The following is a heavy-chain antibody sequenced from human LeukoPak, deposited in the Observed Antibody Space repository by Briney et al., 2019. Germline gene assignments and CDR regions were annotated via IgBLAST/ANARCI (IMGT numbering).Heavy chain of an antibody. V-gene: IGHV1-2*02. CDR1: GYTFTGHY. J-gene: IGHJ4*02. Sequence: ASVKVSCKASGYTFTGHYMHWVRHAPGQGLEWMGWIIPNNGGTHYAQKFQGRVTMTRDTSISTAYMELSRLRSDDTAVYYCARGYALYSGRYIDFDYWGQGTLVTVSS. CDR3: ARGYALYSGRYIDFDY. D-gene: IGHD1-26*01. CDR2: IIPNNGGT.